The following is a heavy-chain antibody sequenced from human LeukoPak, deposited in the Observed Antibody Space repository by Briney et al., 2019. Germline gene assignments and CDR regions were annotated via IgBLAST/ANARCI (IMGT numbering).Heavy chain of an antibody. J-gene: IGHJ6*02. V-gene: IGHV3-30-3*01. CDR1: GFTFSSYT. D-gene: IGHD3-10*01. Sequence: GGSLRLSCAASGFTFSSYTMDWVRQAPGKGLEWVARISYAGSNNYYADSVKGRFTISSDNPKNTLYLQMDSLRTEDTAVYYCARAAHTTYVLGRYYYYAMDVWGQGTTVTVSS. CDR2: ISYAGSNN. CDR3: ARAAHTTYVLGRYYYYAMDV.